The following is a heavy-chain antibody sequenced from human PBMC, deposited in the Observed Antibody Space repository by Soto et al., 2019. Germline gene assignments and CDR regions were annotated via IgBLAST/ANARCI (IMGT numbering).Heavy chain of an antibody. CDR1: GGSISSGDYY. D-gene: IGHD2-2*01. CDR2: IYYSGST. CDR3: AREVIVVVPAARSDWFDP. J-gene: IGHJ5*02. Sequence: PSEPLSLTCTVSGGSISSGDYYWSWIRQPPGKGLEWIGYIYYSGSTYYNPSLKSRVTISVDTSKNQFSLKLSSVTAADTAVYYCAREVIVVVPAARSDWFDPWGQGTLVTVSS. V-gene: IGHV4-30-4*01.